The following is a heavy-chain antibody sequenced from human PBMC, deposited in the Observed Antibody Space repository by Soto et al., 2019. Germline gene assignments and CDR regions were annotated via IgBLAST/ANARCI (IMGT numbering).Heavy chain of an antibody. CDR3: TRDGVPYYYDSSGLARFRWFGP. V-gene: IGHV3-49*04. Sequence: PGGSLRLSCTASGFTFGDYAMSWVRQAPGKGLEWVGFIRSKAYGGTTEYAASVKGRFTISRDDSKSIAYLQTNSLKTEDTAVYYCTRDGVPYYYDSSGLARFRWFGPWGQGTLVTVSS. D-gene: IGHD3-22*01. J-gene: IGHJ5*02. CDR2: IRSKAYGGTT. CDR1: GFTFGDYA.